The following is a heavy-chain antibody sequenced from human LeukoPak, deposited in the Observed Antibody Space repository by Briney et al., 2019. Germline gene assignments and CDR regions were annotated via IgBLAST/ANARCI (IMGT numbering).Heavy chain of an antibody. Sequence: GGSLRLSCAASGFTFSSYEMNWVRQAPGKGLEWVSYISSSGSTIYYADSVKGRFTISRDNAKNSLYLQMNSLRAEDTAVYYCARDFVGSRDYYYDSSGYHDYWGQGTLVTVSS. V-gene: IGHV3-48*03. J-gene: IGHJ4*02. D-gene: IGHD3-22*01. CDR1: GFTFSSYE. CDR3: ARDFVGSRDYYYDSSGYHDY. CDR2: ISSSGSTI.